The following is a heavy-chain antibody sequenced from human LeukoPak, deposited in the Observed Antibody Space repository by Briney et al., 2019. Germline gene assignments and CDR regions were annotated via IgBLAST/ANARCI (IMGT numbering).Heavy chain of an antibody. CDR3: ARDRGSHRRNYFDY. V-gene: IGHV3-30-3*01. Sequence: GGSLRLSCAASGFTFSSYAMHWVRQAPGKGLEWVAVISYDGSNKYYADSVKGRFTISRDNSKNTLYLQMNSLRAEDTAVYYCARDRGSHRRNYFDYWGQGTLVTVFS. CDR2: ISYDGSNK. J-gene: IGHJ4*02. D-gene: IGHD3-16*01. CDR1: GFTFSSYA.